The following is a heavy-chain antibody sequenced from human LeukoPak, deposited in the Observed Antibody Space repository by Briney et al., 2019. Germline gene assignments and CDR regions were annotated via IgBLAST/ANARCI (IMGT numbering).Heavy chain of an antibody. CDR2: IYYSGST. Sequence: SETLSLTCTVSGGSISSSSYYWGWICQPPGKGLEWIGSIYYSGSTYYNPSLKSRVTISVDTSKNQFSLKLSSVTAADTAVYYCAGKDSGYDGYYYYMDVWGKGTTVTVSS. D-gene: IGHD5-12*01. J-gene: IGHJ6*03. CDR3: AGKDSGYDGYYYYMDV. V-gene: IGHV4-39*07. CDR1: GGSISSSSYY.